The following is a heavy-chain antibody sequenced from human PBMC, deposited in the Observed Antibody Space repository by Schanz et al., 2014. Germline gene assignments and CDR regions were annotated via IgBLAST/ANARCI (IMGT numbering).Heavy chain of an antibody. Sequence: EVQLVESGGGVVRPGGSLRLSCVASGFRFDDYAMHWVRQAPGKGLEWVSGMSWNAGSIDYADSVKGRFTISRDNAKNSLYHQMNSLRAEDTAVYYCAGAVATIRADSFDIWGQGTMVAVSS. V-gene: IGHV3-9*01. CDR3: AGAVATIRADSFDI. D-gene: IGHD5-12*01. CDR2: MSWNAGSI. J-gene: IGHJ3*02. CDR1: GFRFDDYA.